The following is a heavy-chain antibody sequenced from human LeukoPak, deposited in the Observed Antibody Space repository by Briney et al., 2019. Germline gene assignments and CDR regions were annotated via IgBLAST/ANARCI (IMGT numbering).Heavy chain of an antibody. CDR2: IYPGDSDT. J-gene: IGHJ4*02. CDR3: AASTYGSGSYVGFDS. CDR1: GDSFTNYW. Sequence: GESLKISCEGSGDSFTNYWIGWVRQMPGKGLEWMGIIYPGDSDTRYSPSFQGQVTISADKSISTTFLQWSSLKASDTAMYYCAASTYGSGSYVGFDSWGQGTLVSASS. D-gene: IGHD3-10*01. V-gene: IGHV5-51*01.